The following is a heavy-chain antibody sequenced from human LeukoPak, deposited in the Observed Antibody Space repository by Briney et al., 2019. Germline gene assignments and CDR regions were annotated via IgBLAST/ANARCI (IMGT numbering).Heavy chain of an antibody. CDR3: ARNEYETLDY. J-gene: IGHJ4*02. D-gene: IGHD2/OR15-2a*01. V-gene: IGHV3-23*01. CDR1: GFTFRSHA. CDR2: IISGGST. Sequence: GGSLRLSCAASGFTFRSHAMSWVRQAPGKGLEWVSAIISGGSTYYADSVKGRFTISRDNSKNTLYLQMNSLRAEDTALYYCARNEYETLDYWGQGTLVTVSS.